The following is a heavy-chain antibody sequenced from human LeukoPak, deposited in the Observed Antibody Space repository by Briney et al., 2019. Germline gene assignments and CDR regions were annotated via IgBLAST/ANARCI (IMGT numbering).Heavy chain of an antibody. D-gene: IGHD7-27*01. V-gene: IGHV4-31*03. CDR3: ARGPPNWGYDY. CDR1: GGSISSSGYY. Sequence: SETLSLTCTVSGGSISSSGYYWNWIRQHPGKGLEWIGYIYYSGSTCYNPSLNSRVTISVDTSKNQFSLKLSSVTAADTAVYYCARGPPNWGYDYWGPGTLVTVSS. CDR2: IYYSGST. J-gene: IGHJ4*02.